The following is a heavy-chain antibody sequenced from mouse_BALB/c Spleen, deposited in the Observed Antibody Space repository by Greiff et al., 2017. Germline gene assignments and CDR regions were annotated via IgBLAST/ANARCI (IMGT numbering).Heavy chain of an antibody. J-gene: IGHJ1*01. D-gene: IGHD2-2*01. Sequence: EVQLQQSGTVLARPGASVKMSCKASGYTFTSYWMHWVKQRPGQGLEWIGAIYPGNSDTSYNQKFKGKAKLTAVTSTSTAYMELSSLTNEDSAVYYCTREGGYYRYFDVWGAGTTVTVSS. CDR1: GYTFTSYW. CDR2: IYPGNSDT. CDR3: TREGGYYRYFDV. V-gene: IGHV1-5*01.